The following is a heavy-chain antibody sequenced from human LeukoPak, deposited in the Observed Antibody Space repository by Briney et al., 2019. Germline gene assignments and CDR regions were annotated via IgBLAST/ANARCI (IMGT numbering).Heavy chain of an antibody. J-gene: IGHJ4*02. Sequence: GGSLRLSCAASGFTFSSYAMSWVRQTPGKGLEWVSAISGSGGSTYYADSVKGRFTISRDNSKNTLYLQMNSLRAEDTAVYYCATVEWLVKGIDYWGQGTLVTVSS. D-gene: IGHD6-19*01. CDR2: ISGSGGST. CDR3: ATVEWLVKGIDY. CDR1: GFTFSSYA. V-gene: IGHV3-23*01.